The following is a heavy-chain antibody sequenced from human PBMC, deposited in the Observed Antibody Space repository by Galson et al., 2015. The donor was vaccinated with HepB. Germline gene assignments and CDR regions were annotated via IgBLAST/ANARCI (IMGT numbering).Heavy chain of an antibody. CDR2: INSDGTST. J-gene: IGHJ4*02. V-gene: IGHV3-74*01. D-gene: IGHD2-2*02. CDR1: GFTFSNYW. CDR3: ARERDGAYPFFDY. Sequence: SLRLSCAASGFTFSNYWMYWVRQAPGKGLVWVSRINSDGTSTSYADSVKGRFTISRDNAKSTLYLQMNSLRAEDTAVYYCARERDGAYPFFDYWSQGTLVTVSS.